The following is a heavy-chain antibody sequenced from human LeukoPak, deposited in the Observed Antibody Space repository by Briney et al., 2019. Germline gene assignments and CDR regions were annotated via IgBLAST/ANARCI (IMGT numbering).Heavy chain of an antibody. J-gene: IGHJ4*02. CDR2: ISSSSSYI. V-gene: IGHV3-21*01. Sequence: GGSLRLSCAASGFSFSSYSMNWVRQAPGKGLEWVSSISSSSSYIYYVDSVKGRFTISRDNAKNSLYLQMNSLRAEDTAVYYCARVGDYGSGFDFWGQGTLVTVSS. D-gene: IGHD3-10*01. CDR1: GFSFSSYS. CDR3: ARVGDYGSGFDF.